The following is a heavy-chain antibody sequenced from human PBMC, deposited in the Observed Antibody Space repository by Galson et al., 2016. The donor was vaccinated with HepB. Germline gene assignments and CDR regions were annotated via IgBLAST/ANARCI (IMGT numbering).Heavy chain of an antibody. V-gene: IGHV1-18*01. CDR3: ARDGLRFLEWLRDGMDV. J-gene: IGHJ6*02. Sequence: KYAQKLQGRVTMTTDTSTRTAYMELRSLRSDDTAVYYCARDGLRFLEWLRDGMDVWGQGTTVTVSS. D-gene: IGHD3-3*01.